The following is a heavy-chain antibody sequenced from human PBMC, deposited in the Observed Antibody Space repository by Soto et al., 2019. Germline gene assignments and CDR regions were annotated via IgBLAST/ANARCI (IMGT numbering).Heavy chain of an antibody. CDR2: IYYSGST. CDR1: GGYIGSYY. V-gene: IGHV4-59*01. J-gene: IGHJ4*02. CDR3: ARGRDPYDILTGYSYYFDY. D-gene: IGHD3-9*01. Sequence: SETQSLTSTVSGGYIGSYYWSWIRQPPGTGLEWIGYIYYSGSTNYNPSIKSRVTISVDTSKNQCSLKLSSVTAADTAVYYCARGRDPYDILTGYSYYFDYWGQGTLVTVSS.